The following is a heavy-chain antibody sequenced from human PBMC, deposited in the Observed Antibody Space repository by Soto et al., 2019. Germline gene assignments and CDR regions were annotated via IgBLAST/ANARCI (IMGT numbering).Heavy chain of an antibody. CDR1: GFTFSSYW. CDR2: IKQDGSEK. V-gene: IGHV3-7*03. CDR3: EMVDPALSSYDYYWMEV. D-gene: IGHD5-18*01. J-gene: IGHJ6*02. Sequence: GGSLRSSFAASGFTFSSYWMSWVRQAPGKVLEWVANIKQDGSEKYYVYSVKGRFTISRDNSNNSLYLQMNSLRAEDTAVYYCEMVDPALSSYDYYWMEVWAQGTTVTVSS.